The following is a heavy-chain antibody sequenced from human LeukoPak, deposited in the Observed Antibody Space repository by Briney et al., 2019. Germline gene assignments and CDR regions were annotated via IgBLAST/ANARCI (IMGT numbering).Heavy chain of an antibody. CDR2: ISSSGSYI. Sequence: PGGSLRLSCAASGFTFSSYSMNWVRQAPGKGLEWVSSISSSGSYIYYADSMQGRFTISRDNSKNSLFLQMNSLRAEDTAVYYCARDPPHGMDVWGQGTTVTVSS. CDR3: ARDPPHGMDV. J-gene: IGHJ6*02. CDR1: GFTFSSYS. V-gene: IGHV3-21*01.